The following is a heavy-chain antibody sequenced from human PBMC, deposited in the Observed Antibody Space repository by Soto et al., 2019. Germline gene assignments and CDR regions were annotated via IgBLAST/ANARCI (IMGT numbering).Heavy chain of an antibody. Sequence: GGSLRLSLVASEFTFSSYDMNWVRQAPGKGLEWVSYISSSGTTIYYTDSVKGRFTISRDNAKKSLYLQMNSLRAEDTAVYYCVRFGGAAAGPGDYWGQGTLVTVSS. CDR1: EFTFSSYD. CDR2: ISSSGTTI. V-gene: IGHV3-48*03. J-gene: IGHJ4*02. D-gene: IGHD6-13*01. CDR3: VRFGGAAAGPGDY.